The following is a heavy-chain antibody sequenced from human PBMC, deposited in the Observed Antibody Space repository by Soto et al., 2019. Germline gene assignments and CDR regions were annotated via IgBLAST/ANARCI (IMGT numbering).Heavy chain of an antibody. CDR3: AKDIRLYDHGMDV. V-gene: IGHV3-9*01. Sequence: EVQLVESGGDLVQPGRSLRLSCAATGFTFRDYAMHWVRQAPGKGLEWVSGIKWNGDVIGYADSVKGRFTISRDNAKNSLYLQMNSLRAEDTALYYCAKDIRLYDHGMDVWGQGTTVTVSS. CDR1: GFTFRDYA. D-gene: IGHD3-16*01. J-gene: IGHJ6*02. CDR2: IKWNGDVI.